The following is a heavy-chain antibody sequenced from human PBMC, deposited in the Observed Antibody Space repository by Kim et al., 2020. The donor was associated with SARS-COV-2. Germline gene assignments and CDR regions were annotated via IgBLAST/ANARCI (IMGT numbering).Heavy chain of an antibody. J-gene: IGHJ4*02. V-gene: IGHV3-74*01. CDR3: ARVFSSGWQWLVRSEGYFDY. Sequence: GGSLRLSCAASGFTFSSYWMHWVRQAPGKGLVWVSRINSDGSSTSYADSVKGRFTISRDNAKNTLYLQMNSLRAEDTAVYYCARVFSSGWQWLVRSEGYFDYWGQGTLVTVSS. CDR2: INSDGSST. CDR1: GFTFSSYW. D-gene: IGHD6-19*01.